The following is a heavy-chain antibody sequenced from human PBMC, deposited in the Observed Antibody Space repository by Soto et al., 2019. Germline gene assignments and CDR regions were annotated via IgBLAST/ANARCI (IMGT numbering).Heavy chain of an antibody. D-gene: IGHD3-3*01. J-gene: IGHJ6*03. CDR3: AREYDLGYYMDV. Sequence: EVQLVESGGGLVKPGGSLRLSCAASGFTFSSYSMNWVRQAPGKGLEWVSSISSSSSYIYYADSVKGRFTISRDNAKNSLYLQMTSLRAEDTAVYYCAREYDLGYYMDVWGKGTTVTVSS. CDR2: ISSSSSYI. CDR1: GFTFSSYS. V-gene: IGHV3-21*01.